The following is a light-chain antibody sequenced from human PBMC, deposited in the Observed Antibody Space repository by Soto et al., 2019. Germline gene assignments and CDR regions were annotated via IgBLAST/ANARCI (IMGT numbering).Light chain of an antibody. Sequence: EIVLTQSPATLSLSPGERVTFSCRASQGVSRKLAWYQHKPGQAPRLLISGASAGAIGIPARFSGSGSGTEFSLPISTLQSEDFAIYYCQQYHAWPIIFGAGT. CDR1: QGVSRK. V-gene: IGKV3-15*01. CDR3: QQYHAWPII. J-gene: IGKJ3*01. CDR2: GAS.